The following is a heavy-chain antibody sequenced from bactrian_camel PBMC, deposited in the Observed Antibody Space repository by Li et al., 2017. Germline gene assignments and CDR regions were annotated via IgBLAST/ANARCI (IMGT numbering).Heavy chain of an antibody. D-gene: IGHD2*01. J-gene: IGHJ4*01. V-gene: IGHV3-3*01. Sequence: VQLVESGGGSVQAGGSLRLTCAASGRTYSKWCMGWFRQGPEKQREGVAAIYTHPGGAIWHADSVKGRFTISKDNAKSTVYLQMNSLEPEDTGMYYCAADGEHRDCSGAPYWGQGTQVTVS. CDR1: GRTYSKWC. CDR2: IYTHPGGAI. CDR3: AADGEHRDCSGAPY.